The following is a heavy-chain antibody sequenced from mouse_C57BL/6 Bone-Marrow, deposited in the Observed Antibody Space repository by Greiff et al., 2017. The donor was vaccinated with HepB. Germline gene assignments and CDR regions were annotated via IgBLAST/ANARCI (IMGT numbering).Heavy chain of an antibody. CDR3: ARDPPEVDY. V-gene: IGHV5-4*01. Sequence: EVKLMESGGGLVKPGGSLKLSCAASGFTFSSYAMSWVRQTPEKRLEWVATISDGGSYTYYPDNVKGRFTISRDNAKNNLYLQMSHLKSEDTAMYYCARDPPEVDYWGQGTTLTVSA. J-gene: IGHJ2*01. CDR1: GFTFSSYA. CDR2: ISDGGSYT.